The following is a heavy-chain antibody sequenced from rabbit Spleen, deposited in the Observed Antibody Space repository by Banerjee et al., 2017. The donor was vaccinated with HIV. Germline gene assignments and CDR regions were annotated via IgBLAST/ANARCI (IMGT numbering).Heavy chain of an antibody. CDR2: IYSGDGNT. CDR1: GIDFSSYYN. Sequence: QEQLVESGGGLVQPEGSLTLTCTASGIDFSSYYNMYWVRQAPGKGLEWIGCIYSGDGNTWYASWAKGRFTCSKTSSTAVTLQMTRLTAADTATYFCARDTSSSFSSYGMDLWGPGTLVTVS. V-gene: IGHV1S45*01. D-gene: IGHD1-1*01. CDR3: ARDTSSSFSSYGMDL. J-gene: IGHJ6*01.